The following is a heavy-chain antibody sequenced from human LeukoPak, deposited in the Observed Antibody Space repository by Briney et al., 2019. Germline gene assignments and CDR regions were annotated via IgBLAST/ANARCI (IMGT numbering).Heavy chain of an antibody. CDR2: ISGSGGST. J-gene: IGHJ4*02. V-gene: IGHV3-23*01. CDR1: GFTFSSYG. CDR3: ARDARLLWY. D-gene: IGHD6-25*01. Sequence: GGSLRLSCAASGFTFSSYGMSWVRQAPGKGLEWVSAISGSGGSTYYADSVKGRFTISRDNAKNSLYLQMNSLRAEDTAVYYCARDARLLWYWGQGTLVTVSS.